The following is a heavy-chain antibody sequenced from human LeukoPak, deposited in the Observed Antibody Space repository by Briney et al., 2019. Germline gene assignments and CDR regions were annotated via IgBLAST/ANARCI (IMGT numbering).Heavy chain of an antibody. CDR1: GYTFTGYY. V-gene: IGHV1-2*06. J-gene: IGHJ5*02. CDR3: ARDPLITTSSTSCYTVWFDP. CDR2: INPNSGGT. Sequence: ASVKVSCKASGYTFTGYYMHWVRQAPGQGREWMGRINPNSGGTNYAQKFQGRVTMTSDTYISTAYMELRRLRSDDTAVYYCARDPLITTSSTSCYTVWFDPWGQGNLVTVSS. D-gene: IGHD2-2*02.